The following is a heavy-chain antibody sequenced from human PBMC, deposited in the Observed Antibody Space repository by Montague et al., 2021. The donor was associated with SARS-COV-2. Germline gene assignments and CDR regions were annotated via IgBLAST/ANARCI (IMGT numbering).Heavy chain of an antibody. V-gene: IGHV4-34*01. J-gene: IGHJ5*02. CDR2: INHSGST. Sequence: SETLSLTCAVYGGSFSDYYWSWIRRPPGKGLEWIGEINHSGSTNYNPSLKSRVTTSVDTSKNQFSLKLTSVTAADTAVYYCARGPRITLIVVVITDIWFDPWGQGTLVTVSS. CDR3: ARGPRITLIVVVITDIWFDP. CDR1: GGSFSDYY. D-gene: IGHD3-22*01.